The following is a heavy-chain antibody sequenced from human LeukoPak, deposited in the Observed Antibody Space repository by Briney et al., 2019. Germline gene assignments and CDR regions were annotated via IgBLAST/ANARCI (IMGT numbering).Heavy chain of an antibody. V-gene: IGHV4-59*01. CDR1: GESLTDYS. Sequence: PSETLSLTCVVSGESLTDYSWSWLRQPPGKGLEWIGYIYYSGSTNYNPSLKSRVTISVDTSKNQFSLKLSSVTAADTAVYYRARVVESYYYYMDVWGKGTTVTVSS. CDR3: ARVVESYYYYMDV. J-gene: IGHJ6*03. D-gene: IGHD5-24*01. CDR2: IYYSGST.